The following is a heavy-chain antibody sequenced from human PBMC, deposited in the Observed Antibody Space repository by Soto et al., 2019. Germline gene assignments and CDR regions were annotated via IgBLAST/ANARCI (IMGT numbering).Heavy chain of an antibody. D-gene: IGHD6-13*01. CDR3: AFKVPIAAAVAYFDY. CDR2: IIPIFGTA. J-gene: IGHJ4*02. V-gene: IGHV1-69*13. CDR1: GGTFSSYA. Sequence: ASVKVSCKASGGTFSSYAISWVRQAPGQGLEWMGGIIPIFGTANYAQKFQGRVTITADESTSTAYMELSSLRSEDTAVYYCAFKVPIAAAVAYFDYWGQGTLVTVSS.